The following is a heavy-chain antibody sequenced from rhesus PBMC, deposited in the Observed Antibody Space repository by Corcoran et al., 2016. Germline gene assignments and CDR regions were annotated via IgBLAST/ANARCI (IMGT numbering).Heavy chain of an antibody. CDR1: GGSISDSYY. J-gene: IGHJ4*01. V-gene: IGHV4-106*01. Sequence: QVQLQESGPGLVKPSETLSLTCAVSGGSISDSYYWSWIRQPPGKGLEWIGYLPGSGGSTSYTPSLNRRVTSSTAPSKNQFPLKLGSVTAADTAVYYCARDFTATAYRDYWGQGVLVTVSS. D-gene: IGHD5-12*01. CDR3: ARDFTATAYRDY. CDR2: LPGSGGST.